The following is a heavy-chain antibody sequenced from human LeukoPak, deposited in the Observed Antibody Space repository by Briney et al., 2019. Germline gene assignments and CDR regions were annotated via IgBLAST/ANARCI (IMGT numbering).Heavy chain of an antibody. CDR2: IIPIFGTA. D-gene: IGHD5-12*01. J-gene: IGHJ6*03. Sequence: SVKVSCKASGGTFSSYAISWVRQAPGQGLEWMGGIIPIFGTANYAQKFQGRVTMTRDMSTSTVYMELSSLRSEDTAVYYCARWWGRDSGYDDYYYYMDVWGKGTTVTVSS. CDR1: GGTFSSYA. CDR3: ARWWGRDSGYDDYYYYMDV. V-gene: IGHV1-69*05.